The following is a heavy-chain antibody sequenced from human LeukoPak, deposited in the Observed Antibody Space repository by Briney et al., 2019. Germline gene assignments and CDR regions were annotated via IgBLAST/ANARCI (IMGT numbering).Heavy chain of an antibody. CDR3: ARDRANYFDY. Sequence: GGSLRLSCAASGFTVNSNYMSWVRQAPGKGLEWVAVISYDGSNKYYADSVKGRLTISRDNSKNTLYLQMNSLRAEDTAVYYCARDRANYFDYWGQGTLVTVSS. CDR2: ISYDGSNK. V-gene: IGHV3-30*03. J-gene: IGHJ4*02. CDR1: GFTVNSNY.